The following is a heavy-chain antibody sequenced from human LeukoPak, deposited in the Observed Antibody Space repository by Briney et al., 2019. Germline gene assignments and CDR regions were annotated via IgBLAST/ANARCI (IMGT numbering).Heavy chain of an antibody. Sequence: PGGSLRLSCAASGFIFSSYGMHWVRRAPGKGLEWVAFIRYDGSNKYYAESVKGRFTISRDNSKNTLYLQMNSLRAEDTAVYYCAKDRGYSGYDWEGVFDYWGQGTLVTVSS. CDR1: GFIFSSYG. CDR3: AKDRGYSGYDWEGVFDY. V-gene: IGHV3-30*02. CDR2: IRYDGSNK. J-gene: IGHJ4*02. D-gene: IGHD5-12*01.